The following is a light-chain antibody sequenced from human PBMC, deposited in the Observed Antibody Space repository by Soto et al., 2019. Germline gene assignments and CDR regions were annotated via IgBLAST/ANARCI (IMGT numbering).Light chain of an antibody. Sequence: EVVMTQSPASLSVSPGERATLSCRASQSVSVNLAWYQQKPGQAPRLLILAASARATGIPPRFSGSGSGTEFTLTISSLQSEDFAVYNCQQYDVWPSNTFGQGTQLPIK. V-gene: IGKV3-15*01. CDR2: AAS. J-gene: IGKJ2*01. CDR1: QSVSVN. CDR3: QQYDVWPSNT.